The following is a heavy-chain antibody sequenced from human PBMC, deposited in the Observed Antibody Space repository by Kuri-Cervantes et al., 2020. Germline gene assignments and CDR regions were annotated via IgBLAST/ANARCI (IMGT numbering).Heavy chain of an antibody. CDR3: AKAKGSGSCLDY. V-gene: IGHV3-30*18. Sequence: GESLKISCAASGFTFSSYGMHWVRQAPGKGLEWVAVISCDGSNKYYADSVRGRFTISRDNSKNTLYLQMNSLRAEDTAVYYCAKAKGSGSCLDYWGQGTLVTVSS. CDR2: ISCDGSNK. CDR1: GFTFSSYG. J-gene: IGHJ4*02. D-gene: IGHD1-26*01.